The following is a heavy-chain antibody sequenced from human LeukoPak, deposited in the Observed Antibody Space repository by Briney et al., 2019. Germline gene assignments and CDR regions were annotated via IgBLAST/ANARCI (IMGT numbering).Heavy chain of an antibody. CDR1: GFTLSGYT. CDR2: ISSSGSTI. V-gene: IGHV3-48*04. CDR3: ARGGDTMAAAANLVLTY. Sequence: PGGSLRLSCAATGFTLSGYTMNCVRQAPGKGLEWVSYISSSGSTIYYADSVKGRFTISRDNAKNSLYLQMNSLRAEDTAVYYCARGGDTMAAAANLVLTYWSQGTLVTVSS. D-gene: IGHD4/OR15-4a*01. J-gene: IGHJ4*02.